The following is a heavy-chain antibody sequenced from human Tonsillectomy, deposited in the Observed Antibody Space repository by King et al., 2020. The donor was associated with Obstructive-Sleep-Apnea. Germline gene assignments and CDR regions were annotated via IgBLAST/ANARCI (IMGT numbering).Heavy chain of an antibody. V-gene: IGHV3-30*04. Sequence: VQLVESGGGVVQPGRSLRLSCAASGFTFSSYAMHWVRQAPGKGLEWVAVISYDGSNKYYADSVKGRFTISRDNSKNTLYLQMNSLRAEDTAVYYCAREEATELPKRFGELPRADWGQGTLVTVSS. CDR1: GFTFSSYA. CDR3: AREEATELPKRFGELPRAD. D-gene: IGHD3-10*01. CDR2: ISYDGSNK. J-gene: IGHJ4*02.